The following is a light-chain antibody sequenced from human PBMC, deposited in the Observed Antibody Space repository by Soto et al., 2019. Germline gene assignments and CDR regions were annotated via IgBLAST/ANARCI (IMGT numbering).Light chain of an antibody. Sequence: AIQLTQSPSSLSASVGDRVTITCRASQGISRALTWYQQKTGKAPDLLVSDASNLESGVPSRFSGSGSGTDFTLNISSLQPEDFATYYCQQFNSYPLTFGGGTKVEI. CDR3: QQFNSYPLT. V-gene: IGKV1-13*02. CDR1: QGISRA. CDR2: DAS. J-gene: IGKJ4*01.